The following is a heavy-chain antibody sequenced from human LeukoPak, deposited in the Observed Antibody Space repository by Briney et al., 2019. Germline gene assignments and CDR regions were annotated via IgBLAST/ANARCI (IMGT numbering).Heavy chain of an antibody. CDR1: GFTFSDYW. Sequence: GGSLRLSCTASGFTFSDYWMTWVRQAPGKGPEWLDNIKQDGSQRSYVDSARRRFTISRDNAKNTLFLQMNGLRAEDTAVYYWARRSGSSSRRSPIDYWGQGTLVTVSS. J-gene: IGHJ4*02. D-gene: IGHD6-6*01. V-gene: IGHV3-7*01. CDR2: IKQDGSQR. CDR3: ARRSGSSSRRSPIDY.